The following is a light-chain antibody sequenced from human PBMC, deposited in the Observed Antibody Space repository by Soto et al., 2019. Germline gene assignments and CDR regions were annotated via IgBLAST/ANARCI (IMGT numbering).Light chain of an antibody. CDR1: ESVSSSY. J-gene: IGKJ2*01. Sequence: EIVLTQSPGTLSLSPGERATLSCRANESVSSSYVGWYQQKPGQAPRLLMYGTSRSATGIPDRFSGSGSGTDFTLTISRLEPEDSAVYYCQQYGISPFVFGPGSKLEI. CDR3: QQYGISPFV. V-gene: IGKV3-20*01. CDR2: GTS.